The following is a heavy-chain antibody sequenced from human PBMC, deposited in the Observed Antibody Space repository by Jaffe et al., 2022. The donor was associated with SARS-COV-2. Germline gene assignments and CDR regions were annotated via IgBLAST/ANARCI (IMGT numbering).Heavy chain of an antibody. CDR1: GYTFTNYG. CDR3: ARDSLHGLFVGTIPPPADY. Sequence: QVQLVQSGAEVKKPGASVKVSCKASGYTFTNYGISWVRQAPGQGLEWMGWITAYNGNTISAQKFQGRVTMTSDTSTSTAYMELRRLRSDDTAVYYCARDSLHGLFVGTIPPPADYWGQGTLVTVSS. CDR2: ITAYNGNT. V-gene: IGHV1-18*01. J-gene: IGHJ4*02. D-gene: IGHD5-12*01.